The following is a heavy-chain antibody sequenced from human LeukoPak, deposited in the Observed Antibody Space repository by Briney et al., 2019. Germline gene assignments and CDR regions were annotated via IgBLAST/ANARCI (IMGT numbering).Heavy chain of an antibody. CDR2: IIPIFGTA. CDR3: ASIGSYSSSSLSSNWFDP. V-gene: IGHV1-69*13. Sequence: SVKVSCKASGGTFSSYAISWVRQAPGQGLEWMGGIIPIFGTANYAQKFQGRVTITADESTSTAYMELNSLRSEDTAVYYCASIGSYSSSSLSSNWFDPWGQGTLVTVSS. J-gene: IGHJ5*02. CDR1: GGTFSSYA. D-gene: IGHD6-6*01.